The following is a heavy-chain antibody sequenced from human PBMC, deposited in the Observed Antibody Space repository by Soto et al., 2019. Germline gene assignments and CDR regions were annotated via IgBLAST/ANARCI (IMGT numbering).Heavy chain of an antibody. J-gene: IGHJ4*02. CDR1: GCTFSSYA. CDR3: ARDGGVGDFEDYFDY. D-gene: IGHD2-21*01. Sequence: PGVSLRLSCAASGCTFSSYAMRWVRQAPGKGLEWVAVISYDGSNKYYADSVKGRFTISRDNSKNTLYLQMNSLRAEDTAVYYCARDGGVGDFEDYFDYWGQGTLVTVSS. CDR2: ISYDGSNK. V-gene: IGHV3-30-3*01.